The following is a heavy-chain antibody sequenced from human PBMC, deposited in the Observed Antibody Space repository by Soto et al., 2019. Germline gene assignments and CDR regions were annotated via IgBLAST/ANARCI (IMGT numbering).Heavy chain of an antibody. CDR2: ISSSSSTI. J-gene: IGHJ4*02. CDR3: ARDKGRSPLDY. CDR1: GFTFSSHS. D-gene: IGHD2-15*01. Sequence: PGGSLRLSCAASGFTFSSHSMNWVRQAPGKGLEWVSYISSSSSTIYYADSVKGRFTISRDNAKNSLYLQMNSLRAEDTAVYYCARDKGRSPLDYWGQGTLVTVSS. V-gene: IGHV3-48*01.